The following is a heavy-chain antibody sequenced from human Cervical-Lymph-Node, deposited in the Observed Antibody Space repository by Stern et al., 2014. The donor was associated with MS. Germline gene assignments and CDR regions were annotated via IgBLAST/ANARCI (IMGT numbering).Heavy chain of an antibody. CDR2: IWYDGSNR. Sequence: VQLVESGGGVVQPGRSLRLSCAASGFTFSSSGMHWVRQAPGKGLEWLASIWYDGSNRYYADSVNGRFPISRDNSKNPLYLQMNSLRAEDTAVYYCAREGGNTAEYFQHWGQGTLVTVSS. J-gene: IGHJ1*01. CDR3: AREGGNTAEYFQH. D-gene: IGHD4-23*01. V-gene: IGHV3-33*01. CDR1: GFTFSSSG.